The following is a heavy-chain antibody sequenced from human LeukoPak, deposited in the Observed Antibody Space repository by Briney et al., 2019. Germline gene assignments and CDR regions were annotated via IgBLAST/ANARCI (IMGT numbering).Heavy chain of an antibody. V-gene: IGHV3-21*01. CDR3: ARDPPGSTQGDYYYYYYMDV. D-gene: IGHD6-13*01. CDR1: GFTFSSYS. Sequence: GGSLRLSCAASGFTFSSYSMNWVRQAPGKGLEWVSSISSSRSYIYYADSVKGRFTISRDNAKNSLYLQMNSLRAEDTAVYYCARDPPGSTQGDYYYYYYMDVWGKGTTVTVSS. CDR2: ISSSRSYI. J-gene: IGHJ6*03.